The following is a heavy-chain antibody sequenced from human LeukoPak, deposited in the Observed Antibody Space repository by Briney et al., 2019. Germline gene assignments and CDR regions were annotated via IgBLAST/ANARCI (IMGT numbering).Heavy chain of an antibody. CDR1: GGSFSGYY. D-gene: IGHD3-10*01. CDR2: INHSGST. J-gene: IGHJ4*02. CDR3: ARVHYGSGSYKAFFDY. Sequence: SETLSITCAVYGGSFSGYYWSWIRQPPGKGLEWIGEINHSGSTNYNPSLKSRVTISVDTSKNQFSLKLSSVTAADTAVYYCARVHYGSGSYKAFFDYWGQGTLVTVSS. V-gene: IGHV4-34*01.